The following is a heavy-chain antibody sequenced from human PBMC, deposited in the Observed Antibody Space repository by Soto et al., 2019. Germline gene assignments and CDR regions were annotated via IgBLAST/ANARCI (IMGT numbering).Heavy chain of an antibody. J-gene: IGHJ3*02. CDR1: GFTFEDHG. V-gene: IGHV3-20*04. D-gene: IGHD6-19*01. CDR2: INWSGSST. CDR3: ARDGGVAVAGDASDI. Sequence: EVQLVESGGGVVRPGGSLRLSCAASGFTFEDHGMTWVRQVPGKGLEWVAEINWSGSSTSYADSVKGRFTISRDNAKNSLYLQMNSLRAEDTALYFCARDGGVAVAGDASDIWGQGTMVTVSS.